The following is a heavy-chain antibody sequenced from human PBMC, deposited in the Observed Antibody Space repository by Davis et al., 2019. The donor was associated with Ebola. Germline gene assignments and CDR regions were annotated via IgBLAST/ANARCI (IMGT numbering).Heavy chain of an antibody. CDR2: TYYRSKWYN. CDR1: GDSVSSYSAA. CDR3: AREGAQYYYDRNGYYSEYYFDY. J-gene: IGHJ4*02. V-gene: IGHV6-1*01. D-gene: IGHD3-22*01. Sequence: SETLSLTCAISGDSVSSYSAAWNWIRQSPSRGLEWLGRTYYRSKWYNDYAVSVKSRITINPDTSKNQFSLQLNSVTPEDTAVYYCAREGAQYYYDRNGYYSEYYFDYWGQGTLVTVSS.